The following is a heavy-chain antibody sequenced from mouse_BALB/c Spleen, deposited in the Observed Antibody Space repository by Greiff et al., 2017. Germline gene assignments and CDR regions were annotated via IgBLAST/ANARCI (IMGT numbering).Heavy chain of an antibody. V-gene: IGHV1-14*01. D-gene: IGHD2-4*01. CDR1: GYTFTSYV. J-gene: IGHJ4*01. Sequence: VQLKQSGPELVKPGASVKMSCKASGYTFTSYVMHWVKQKPGQGLEWIGYINPYNDGTKYNEKFKGKATLTSDKSSSTAYMELSSLTSEDSAVYYCARSWDYAAMDYWGQGTSVTVSS. CDR3: ARSWDYAAMDY. CDR2: INPYNDGT.